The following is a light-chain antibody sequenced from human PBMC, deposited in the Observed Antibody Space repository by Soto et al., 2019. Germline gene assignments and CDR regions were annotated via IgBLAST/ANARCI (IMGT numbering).Light chain of an antibody. CDR3: QHYGSASST. CDR1: QSVSSNF. J-gene: IGKJ5*01. CDR2: GAS. Sequence: EIVLTQSPGTLSLSPGEGATLSCRASQSVSSNFLAWYQQKPGQAPRLLIFGASSRATGIPDRFSGSESGTDFTLTISRLEPEDFAVYYCQHYGSASSTFGQGTRLEIK. V-gene: IGKV3-20*01.